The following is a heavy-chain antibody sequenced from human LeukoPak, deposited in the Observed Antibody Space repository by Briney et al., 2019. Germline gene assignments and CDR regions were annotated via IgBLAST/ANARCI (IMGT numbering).Heavy chain of an antibody. Sequence: SQTLSLTCTVSGGSISSGGYYWSWIRQHPGKGLELIGYIYYSGSTYYNPSLKSRVTISVDTSKNQFSLKLSSVTAADTAVYYCASYYYDILTGFRRYFDYWGQGTLVTVSS. CDR3: ASYYYDILTGFRRYFDY. D-gene: IGHD3-9*01. V-gene: IGHV4-31*03. CDR1: GGSISSGGYY. CDR2: IYYSGST. J-gene: IGHJ4*02.